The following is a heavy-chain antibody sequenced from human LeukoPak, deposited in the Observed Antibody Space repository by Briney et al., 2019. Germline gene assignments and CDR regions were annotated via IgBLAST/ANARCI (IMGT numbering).Heavy chain of an antibody. J-gene: IGHJ6*03. CDR1: GFTFSSHP. CDR2: IRGSGDST. CDR3: AKSYSYYHMDD. V-gene: IGHV3-23*01. Sequence: GSLRLSCAAPGFTFSSHPMSWVRLAPGKGLEWVSSIRGSGDSTYYADSVKGRFTISRDNTKNTLYLQMNSLRGDDTAVYYCAKSYSYYHMDDWGKGTSVTVSS.